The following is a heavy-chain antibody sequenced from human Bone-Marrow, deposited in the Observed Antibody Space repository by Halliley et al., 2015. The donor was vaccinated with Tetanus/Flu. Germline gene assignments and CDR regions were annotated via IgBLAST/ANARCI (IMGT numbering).Heavy chain of an antibody. CDR3: ARGRWNYEGGFYYGLDV. CDR1: GGSITSGGDS. V-gene: IGHV4-30-2*01. CDR2: ISHSGRT. Sequence: TLSLTCAVSGGSITSGGDSWSWIRQPPGKGLEWVGDISHSGRTSYTPSLQSRVTISRDKSNNLFSLRLTSLTAADTGVYFCARGRWNYEGGFYYGLDVWGQGTTVTVSS. J-gene: IGHJ6*01. D-gene: IGHD1-7*01.